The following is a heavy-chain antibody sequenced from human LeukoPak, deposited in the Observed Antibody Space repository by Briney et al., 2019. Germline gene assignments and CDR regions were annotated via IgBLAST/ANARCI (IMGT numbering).Heavy chain of an antibody. V-gene: IGHV3-7*01. CDR2: IKQDGSEK. J-gene: IGHJ4*02. Sequence: HSEGSLRLSCAASGFTFSSYWMSWVRQAPGKGLEWVANIKQDGSEKYYVDSVKGRFTISRDNAKNSLYLQMNSLRAEDTAVYYCARNYYDSSGYWTPDYWGQGTLVTVSS. D-gene: IGHD3-22*01. CDR1: GFTFSSYW. CDR3: ARNYYDSSGYWTPDY.